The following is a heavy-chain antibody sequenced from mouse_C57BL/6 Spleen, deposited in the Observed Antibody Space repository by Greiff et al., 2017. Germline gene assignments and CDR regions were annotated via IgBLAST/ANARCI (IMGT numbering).Heavy chain of an antibody. D-gene: IGHD1-1*01. CDR1: GYTFTSYW. V-gene: IGHV1-52*01. Sequence: VQLQQPGAELVRPGSSVKLSCTASGYTFTSYWMHWVKQRPIQGLEWIGNIDPSDSETYYNQKFKDKSTMTGDKASSTDYMQLSSLTSEDSAVYYCAREGYYGPGADWGQGTLVTGSA. CDR3: AREGYYGPGAD. J-gene: IGHJ3*01. CDR2: IDPSDSET.